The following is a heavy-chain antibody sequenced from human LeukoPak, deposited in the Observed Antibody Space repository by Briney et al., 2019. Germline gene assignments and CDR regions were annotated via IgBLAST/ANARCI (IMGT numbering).Heavy chain of an antibody. J-gene: IGHJ4*02. CDR1: GFNFSSHE. Sequence: GGSLRLSCAASGFNFSSHEMNWVRQAPGKGLEWISYISSSGDTTYSADSVKGRFTVSRDNAKNSLYLQMNRLRAEDTAVYYCARVPLWFFHFDYWGQGVLVTVSS. D-gene: IGHD2-21*01. CDR3: ARVPLWFFHFDY. CDR2: ISSSGDTT. V-gene: IGHV3-48*03.